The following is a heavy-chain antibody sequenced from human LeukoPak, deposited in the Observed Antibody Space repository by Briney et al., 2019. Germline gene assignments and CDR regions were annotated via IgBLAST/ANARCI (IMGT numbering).Heavy chain of an antibody. Sequence: ASVKVSCKTSGYTFTGYYMHWVRQAPGQGLEWMGWINPNSGGTNYAQKFQGRVTMTRDTSIRTAYMELSRLRSDDTAVYYCAPAVAGDYFDSWGQGTLVTVSS. J-gene: IGHJ4*02. D-gene: IGHD6-19*01. CDR2: INPNSGGT. V-gene: IGHV1-2*02. CDR3: APAVAGDYFDS. CDR1: GYTFTGYY.